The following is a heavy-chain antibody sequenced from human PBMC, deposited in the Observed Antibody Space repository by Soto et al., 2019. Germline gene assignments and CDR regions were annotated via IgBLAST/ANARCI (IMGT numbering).Heavy chain of an antibody. CDR3: ARHHDS. CDR2: IYYSGST. V-gene: IGHV4-61*05. CDR1: GGPINSGSYY. Sequence: PSETLSLTCTVSGGPINSGSYYWGWIRQPPGKGLEWIGYIYYSGSTNYNPSLKSRVTISAGTSKNQFSLKLSSVTAADTAVYYCARHHDSWGQGTLVTVSS. J-gene: IGHJ4*02.